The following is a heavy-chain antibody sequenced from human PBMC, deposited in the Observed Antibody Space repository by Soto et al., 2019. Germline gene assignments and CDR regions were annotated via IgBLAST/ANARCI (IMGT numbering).Heavy chain of an antibody. J-gene: IGHJ4*02. V-gene: IGHV1-3*01. CDR3: ARDRSSSGWYESYY. CDR1: GYTFTSYA. CDR2: INAGNGNT. D-gene: IGHD6-19*01. Sequence: GSSVKVSCKASGYTFTSYAMHWVRQAPGQRLEWMGWINAGNGNTKYSQKFQGRVTITRDTSASTAYMELSSLRSEDTAVYYCARDRSSSGWYESYYWGQGTLVTVS.